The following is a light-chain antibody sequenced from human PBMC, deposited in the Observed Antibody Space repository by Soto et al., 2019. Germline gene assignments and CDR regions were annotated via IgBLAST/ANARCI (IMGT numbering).Light chain of an antibody. CDR3: HQRQSWTRT. CDR1: QTVNSR. CDR2: HTS. J-gene: IGKJ1*01. Sequence: EIVLTQSPATLSSSPGERATLSCRASQTVNSRLAWYQHKPGQAPRLLIYHTSNRATGIPARFSGSGSGTDFTLTISSLEPEDFAVYYCHQRQSWTRTFGQGTKVEIK. V-gene: IGKV3-11*01.